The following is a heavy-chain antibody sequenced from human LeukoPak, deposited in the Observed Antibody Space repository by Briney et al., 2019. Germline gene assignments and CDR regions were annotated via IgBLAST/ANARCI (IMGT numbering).Heavy chain of an antibody. CDR3: ARHSDYVGDSSLDTDAFDV. CDR1: GGSVSSSSSY. V-gene: IGHV4-39*01. CDR2: VYYSGST. J-gene: IGHJ3*01. Sequence: PETLSLTCTVSGGSVSSSSSYWAWIRQPPGRGLEWIGSVYYSGSTYYNPSLKSRVTISVDTSNNQFSLTLSSVTAADTAVYYCARHSDYVGDSSLDTDAFDVWGRGTMVTVSS. D-gene: IGHD4-23*01.